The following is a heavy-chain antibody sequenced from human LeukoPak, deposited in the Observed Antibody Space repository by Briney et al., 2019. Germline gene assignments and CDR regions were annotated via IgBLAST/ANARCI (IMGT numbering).Heavy chain of an antibody. D-gene: IGHD1-26*01. V-gene: IGHV3-48*01. Sequence: GGSLRLSCAASGFIFSSNWMHWVRQAPGKGLEWVSYISSSSSTIYYADSVKGRFTISRDNAKNSLYLQMNSLKAEDTAIYYCAREVGTPQAFDIWGQGTMVTVSS. J-gene: IGHJ3*02. CDR3: AREVGTPQAFDI. CDR2: ISSSSSTI. CDR1: GFIFSSNW.